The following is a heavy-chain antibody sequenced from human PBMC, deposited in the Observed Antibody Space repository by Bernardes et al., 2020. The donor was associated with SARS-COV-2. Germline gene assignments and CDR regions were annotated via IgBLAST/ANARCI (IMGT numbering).Heavy chain of an antibody. J-gene: IGHJ3*02. CDR1: GGSISSGAYF. Sequence: SETLSLTCTVSGGSISSGAYFWTWLRQPAGKGLEWIGRVFISGDGTYNPALKSRVTISVDMSKNHFTLSLNSVTAADTAVYYCARESVSKSAFEIWGQGTKVTVSS. V-gene: IGHV4-61*02. CDR3: ARESVSKSAFEI. CDR2: VFISGDG.